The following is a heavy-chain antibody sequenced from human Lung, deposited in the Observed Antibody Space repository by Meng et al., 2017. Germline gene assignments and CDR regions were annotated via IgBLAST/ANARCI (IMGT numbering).Heavy chain of an antibody. CDR3: ARGEQQLVLYYYYGMDV. Sequence: SETLSLTCTVSGGSISSGSSYWSWIRQRAGKGLEWIGRIYTSGSTNYNPSLKSRVTISVDTSKNQFSLKLSSVTAADTAVYYCARGEQQLVLYYYYGMDVWGQGTTVTVSS. D-gene: IGHD6-13*01. V-gene: IGHV4-61*02. CDR2: IYTSGST. J-gene: IGHJ6*02. CDR1: GGSISSGSSY.